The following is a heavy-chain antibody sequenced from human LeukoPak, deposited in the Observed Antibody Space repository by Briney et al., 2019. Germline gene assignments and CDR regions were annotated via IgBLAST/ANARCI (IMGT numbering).Heavy chain of an antibody. CDR1: GGSFSGYY. CDR3: ARDSGSYSSLDY. J-gene: IGHJ4*02. Sequence: PSETLSLTCAVYGGSFSGYYWSWIRQPPGKGLEWIGEINHSGSTNYNPSLKSRVTISVDTSKNQFSLKLNSVTAADTAVYYCARDSGSYSSLDYWGQGTLVTVSS. V-gene: IGHV4-34*01. CDR2: INHSGST. D-gene: IGHD1-26*01.